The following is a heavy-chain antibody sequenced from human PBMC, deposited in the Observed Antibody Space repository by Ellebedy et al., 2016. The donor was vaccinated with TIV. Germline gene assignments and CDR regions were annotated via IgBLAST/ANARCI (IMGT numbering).Heavy chain of an antibody. CDR2: FDPEDGET. Sequence: ASVKVSCKVSGYTLTELSMHWVRQAPAKGLEWMGGFDPEDGETIYAQKFQGRVTMTEDTSTDTAYMELSSLRSDDTAVYYCARGPYGGITVWYFDVWGRGTLVTVSS. CDR3: ARGPYGGITVWYFDV. V-gene: IGHV1-24*01. CDR1: GYTLTELS. J-gene: IGHJ2*01. D-gene: IGHD4-23*01.